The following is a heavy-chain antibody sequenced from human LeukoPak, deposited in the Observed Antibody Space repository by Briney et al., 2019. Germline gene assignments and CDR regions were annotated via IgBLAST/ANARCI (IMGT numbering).Heavy chain of an antibody. CDR1: GYSINNGYY. CDR2: IYYSGST. Sequence: SETLSLTCTVSGYSINNGYYWGWIRQPPGKGLEWIGTIYYSGSTYYNPSLTSRVTISVDASKNQFSLKLSSVTAADTAVYYCARHKDYYYSYMDVWGKGPRSPSP. V-gene: IGHV4-38-2*02. J-gene: IGHJ6*03. CDR3: ARHKDYYYSYMDV.